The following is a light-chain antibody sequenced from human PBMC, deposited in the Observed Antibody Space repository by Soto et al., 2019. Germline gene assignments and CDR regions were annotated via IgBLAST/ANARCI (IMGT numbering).Light chain of an antibody. CDR1: QSVSSTY. V-gene: IGKV3-20*01. CDR2: GAS. J-gene: IGKJ3*01. CDR3: QQYGSSPFG. Sequence: EIVLTQSPGTLSLSPGERATLSCRASQSVSSTYLAWYQQKPGQAPRLLIYGASNRATGIPDRFSGSGSGTDFTLTISRLEPEDFAVYYCQQYGSSPFGFGPGTKVDI.